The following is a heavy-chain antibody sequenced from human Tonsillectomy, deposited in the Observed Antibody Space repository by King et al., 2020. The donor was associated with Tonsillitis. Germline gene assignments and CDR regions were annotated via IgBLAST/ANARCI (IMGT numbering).Heavy chain of an antibody. CDR2: IYYSGST. J-gene: IGHJ4*02. Sequence: QLQESGPGLVKPSETLSLTCTVSGGSISSYYWNWIRQPPGKGLEWIWYIYYSGSTNYNPSLKSRVTISVDTSKNQFSLKLSSVTAADTAVYYCASYNNYYDSSGYFDYWGQGTLVTVSS. CDR1: GGSISSYY. D-gene: IGHD3-22*01. CDR3: ASYNNYYDSSGYFDY. V-gene: IGHV4-59*01.